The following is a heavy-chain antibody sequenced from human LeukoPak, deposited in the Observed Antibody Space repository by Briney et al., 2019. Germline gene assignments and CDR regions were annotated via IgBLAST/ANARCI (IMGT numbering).Heavy chain of an antibody. J-gene: IGHJ3*02. CDR2: ISAYNGNT. V-gene: IGHV1-18*01. CDR1: GYTFTSYG. CDR3: ARDFVEYCSSTSCYRDDAFDI. Sequence: ASVKVSCKASGYTFTSYGISWVRQAPGQGLEWMGWISAYNGNTNYAQKLQGRVTMTTDTSTSTAYMELRSLRFDDTAVYYCARDFVEYCSSTSCYRDDAFDIWGQGTMVTVSS. D-gene: IGHD2-2*01.